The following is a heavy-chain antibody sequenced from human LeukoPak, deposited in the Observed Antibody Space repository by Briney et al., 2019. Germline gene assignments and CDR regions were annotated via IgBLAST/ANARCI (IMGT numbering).Heavy chain of an antibody. CDR1: GLTFNYYY. V-gene: IGHV3-11*04. Sequence: GGSLRLSCAASGLTFNYYYMSWLRQAPGKGLELVSYISTSGSTTHYADSVKGRFTISRDNAKNSLYLQMNSLRAEDTAVYYCARDYFGSGYVDYWGQGTLVTVSS. CDR3: ARDYFGSGYVDY. J-gene: IGHJ4*02. CDR2: ISTSGSTT. D-gene: IGHD3-10*01.